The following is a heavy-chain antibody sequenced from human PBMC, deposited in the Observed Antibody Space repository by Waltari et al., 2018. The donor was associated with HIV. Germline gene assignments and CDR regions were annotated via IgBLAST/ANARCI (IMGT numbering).Heavy chain of an antibody. CDR2: INQDGTEN. J-gene: IGHJ6*02. V-gene: IGHV3-7*01. D-gene: IGHD3-3*01. CDR1: GFTFSSHW. CDR3: VRENDFGTNFFNYYYALDV. Sequence: QLVESGGGLVQRGGSLRLSCTASGFTFSSHWMSWVRQPPGKAMEWVAKINQDGTENYYLNSVKGRFTISRDNANNTLYLEMNSLRDADTAVYFCVRENDFGTNFFNYYYALDVWGQGTSVTVSS.